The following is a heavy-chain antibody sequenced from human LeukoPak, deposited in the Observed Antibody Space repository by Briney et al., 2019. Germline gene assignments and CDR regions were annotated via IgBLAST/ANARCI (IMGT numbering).Heavy chain of an antibody. V-gene: IGHV3-9*01. CDR3: ARCGGSYLPSH. D-gene: IGHD1-26*01. CDR2: ISWNSGSI. CDR1: GFTFDDYA. Sequence: GGSLRLFCAASGFTFDDYAMHWDRQAPGKGLEWVSGISWNSGSIGYADSVKGRFTISRDNAKNSLYLQMNSLRAEDTAVYYCARCGGSYLPSHWGQGTLVTVSS. J-gene: IGHJ4*02.